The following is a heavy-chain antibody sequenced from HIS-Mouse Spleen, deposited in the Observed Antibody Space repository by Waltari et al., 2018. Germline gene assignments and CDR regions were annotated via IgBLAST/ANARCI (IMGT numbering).Heavy chain of an antibody. Sequence: QLQLQESGPGLVKPSETLSLTCTVSGGSISSSSYYWGWIRQPPGKGLEWIGSIYYSGSTYHNPALKMRVTISVDTSKNQFSLKLSSVTAADTAVYYCAREIPYSSSWYDWYFDLWGRGTLVTVSS. J-gene: IGHJ2*01. CDR2: IYYSGST. D-gene: IGHD6-13*01. V-gene: IGHV4-39*07. CDR3: AREIPYSSSWYDWYFDL. CDR1: GGSISSSSYY.